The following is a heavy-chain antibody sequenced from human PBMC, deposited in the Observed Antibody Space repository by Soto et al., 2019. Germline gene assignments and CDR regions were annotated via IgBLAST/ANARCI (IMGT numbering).Heavy chain of an antibody. D-gene: IGHD1-26*01. Sequence: XSVKVSCKASGYTFTSSYIHWVRQAPGQGLEWMGIIDPSGGSTSYSQKFQGRVTMTRDTSTSTVYMELNSLRSEDTAVFYCARDSGHYYRSDAFDKWGQGTMVTVSS. J-gene: IGHJ3*02. V-gene: IGHV1-46*01. CDR3: ARDSGHYYRSDAFDK. CDR1: GYTFTSSY. CDR2: IDPSGGST.